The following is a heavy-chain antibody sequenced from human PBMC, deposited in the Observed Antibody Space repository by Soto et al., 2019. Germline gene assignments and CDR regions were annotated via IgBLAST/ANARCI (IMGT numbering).Heavy chain of an antibody. CDR2: IYYSGST. D-gene: IGHD3-16*01. CDR3: ARGRGGAGAFDI. Sequence: QVQLQESGPGLVKPSQTLSLTCTVSGGSINSGDYYWSWIRQPPGKGLEWIGYIYYSGSTYYNPSRKSRSTTPVDTSKKPCSLKLISVTAADTAVYCCARGRGGAGAFDIWGQGTMVTVSS. CDR1: GGSINSGDYY. V-gene: IGHV4-30-4*01. J-gene: IGHJ3*02.